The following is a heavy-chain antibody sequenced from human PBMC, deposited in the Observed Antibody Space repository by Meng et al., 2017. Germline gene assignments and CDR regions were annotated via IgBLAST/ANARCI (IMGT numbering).Heavy chain of an antibody. J-gene: IGHJ4*02. Sequence: QGELVQSGGEVKKPGASVRVSCNASAHTLSSDGFAWVRQAPGQGLEWMGWINAYNGYTDYAQKFLGRVTLTTDTSTNTGYMELRSLTSDDTAVYYCATRGNPYLDCWGQGTLVTV. CDR1: AHTLSSDG. CDR3: ATRGNPYLDC. CDR2: INAYNGYT. V-gene: IGHV1-18*01.